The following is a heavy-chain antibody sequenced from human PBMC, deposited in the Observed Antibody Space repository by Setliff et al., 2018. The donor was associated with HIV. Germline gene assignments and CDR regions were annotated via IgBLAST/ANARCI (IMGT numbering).Heavy chain of an antibody. CDR1: GGTFSSHA. CDR2: IIPIFGTA. CDR3: ARGQVVGYTYSGIEL. V-gene: IGHV1-69*05. Sequence: SVKVSCKASGGTFSSHAISWVRQAPGQGLEWMGGIIPIFGTANYAQTFQGRVSITTDESTSTTYVELSSLRSDDTAVYYCARGQVVGYTYSGIELWGQGTLVTVSS. D-gene: IGHD5-18*01. J-gene: IGHJ4*02.